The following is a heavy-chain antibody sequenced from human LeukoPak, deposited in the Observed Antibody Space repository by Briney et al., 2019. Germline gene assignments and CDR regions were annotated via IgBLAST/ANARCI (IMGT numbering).Heavy chain of an antibody. CDR3: ARVPYSRVLNYYYGMDV. CDR1: GGSISSYY. D-gene: IGHD2-15*01. J-gene: IGHJ6*02. CDR2: IYYSGST. V-gene: IGHV4-59*01. Sequence: PSETLSLTCTASGGSISSYYWSWIRQPPGKGLEWIGYIYYSGSTNYNPSLKSRVTISVDTSKSQFSLRLSSVTAADTAVYYCARVPYSRVLNYYYGMDVWGQGTTVTVSS.